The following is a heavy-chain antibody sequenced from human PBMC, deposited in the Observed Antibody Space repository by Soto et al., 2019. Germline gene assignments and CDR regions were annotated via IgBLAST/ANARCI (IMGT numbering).Heavy chain of an antibody. D-gene: IGHD6-19*01. J-gene: IGHJ6*02. CDR1: GYTLIELS. CDR2: FDPESGEA. CDR3: ATDHQWLGDYYYGMDV. V-gene: IGHV1-24*01. Sequence: APVKVSCKVSGYTLIELSMHWVRQAPGKGLEWMARFDPESGEAIYAQKFQGRVTMTEDTSTDTAYMDLSSLRSDDTAVYYCATDHQWLGDYYYGMDVWGQGTTVTVSS.